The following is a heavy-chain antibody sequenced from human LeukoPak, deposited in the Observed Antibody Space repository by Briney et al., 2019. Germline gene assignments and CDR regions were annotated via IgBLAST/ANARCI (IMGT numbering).Heavy chain of an antibody. CDR2: IKPTSGST. D-gene: IGHD3-10*01. CDR3: ARSARGFLIHGEFDP. V-gene: IGHV1-2*02. Sequence: ASVRVCCKASGYTFTSYGISWVRQAPGQRLEWMGWIKPTSGSTNYAQKFKGRVTMTRDTSISTAYMDLSRLRSDDTAVYYCARSARGFLIHGEFDPWGQGTLVTVSS. J-gene: IGHJ5*02. CDR1: GYTFTSYG.